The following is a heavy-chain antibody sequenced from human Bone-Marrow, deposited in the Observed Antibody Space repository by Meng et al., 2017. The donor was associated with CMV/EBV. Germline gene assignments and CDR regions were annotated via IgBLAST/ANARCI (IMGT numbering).Heavy chain of an antibody. J-gene: IGHJ4*02. CDR2: IFYSGST. CDR3: ARVNSSGWTYYFDY. CDR1: GGSISSYY. Sequence: GSLRLSCTVSGGSISSYYWSWIRQPAGKGLEWIGSIFYSGSTYYSPSLKSRVTISVDTSKNQFSLKLSSVTAADTAVYYCARVNSSGWTYYFDYWGQGTLVTVSS. D-gene: IGHD6-19*01. V-gene: IGHV4-4*07.